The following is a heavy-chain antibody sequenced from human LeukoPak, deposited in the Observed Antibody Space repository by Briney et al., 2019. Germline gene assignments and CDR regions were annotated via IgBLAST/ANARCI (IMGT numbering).Heavy chain of an antibody. CDR3: ARGGYTDRGYFQH. J-gene: IGHJ1*01. V-gene: IGHV4-39*07. CDR1: GGSISSGSYY. Sequence: PSETLSLTCTVSGGSISSGSYYWGWIRQPPGKGLEWIGEINHSGSTNYNPSLKSRVTISVDTSKNQFSLKLSSVTAADTAVYYCARGGYTDRGYFQHWGQGTLVTVSS. CDR2: INHSGST. D-gene: IGHD6-13*01.